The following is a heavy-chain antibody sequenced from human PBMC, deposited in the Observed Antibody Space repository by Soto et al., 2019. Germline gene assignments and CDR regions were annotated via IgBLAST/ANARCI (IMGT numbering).Heavy chain of an antibody. Sequence: GGSLRLSCAASGFTFSNAWMSGVRQAPGKGLEWVGRIKSKTDGGTTDYAAPVKGRFTISRDDSKNTLYLQMNSLKTEDTAVYYCTGQIAAAGPFDYWGQGTLVTVSS. CDR1: GFTFSNAW. D-gene: IGHD6-13*01. CDR3: TGQIAAAGPFDY. CDR2: IKSKTDGGTT. J-gene: IGHJ4*02. V-gene: IGHV3-15*01.